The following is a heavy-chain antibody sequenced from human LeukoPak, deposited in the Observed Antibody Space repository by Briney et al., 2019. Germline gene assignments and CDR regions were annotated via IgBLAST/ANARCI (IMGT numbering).Heavy chain of an antibody. CDR3: AKDTVAGTRRWFDP. V-gene: IGHV4-4*07. Sequence: PSETLSLTCTVSGDSIRSSYWSWIRQPAGKGLEWIGRLYPSGNTDYSPSLKSRVTMSVDTSRNQFSLKLSSVTAADTAVYYCAKDTVAGTRRWFDPWGQGTLVTVSS. CDR2: LYPSGNT. CDR1: GDSIRSSY. D-gene: IGHD6-19*01. J-gene: IGHJ5*02.